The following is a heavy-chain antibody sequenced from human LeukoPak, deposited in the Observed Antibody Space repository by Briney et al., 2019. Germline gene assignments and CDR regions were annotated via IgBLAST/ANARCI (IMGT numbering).Heavy chain of an antibody. V-gene: IGHV4-39*07. Sequence: SETLSLTCTVSGGSISSSSYYWGWIRQPPGKGLEWIGSIYYSGSTYYNPSLKSRVTISVDTSKNQFSLKLSSVTAADTAVYYCARDYGDYGTEALDYWGQGTLVTVSS. D-gene: IGHD4-17*01. J-gene: IGHJ4*02. CDR1: GGSISSSSYY. CDR3: ARDYGDYGTEALDY. CDR2: IYYSGST.